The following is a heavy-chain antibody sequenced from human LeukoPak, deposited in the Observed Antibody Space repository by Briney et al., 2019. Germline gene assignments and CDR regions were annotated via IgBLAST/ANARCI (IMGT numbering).Heavy chain of an antibody. CDR1: GFTFSQYW. V-gene: IGHV3-7*03. D-gene: IGHD5-18*01. CDR3: ASLDTAKQPLANH. J-gene: IGHJ5*02. CDR2: IRQDGHEN. Sequence: GGSLRLSCAASGFTFSQYWMSWVRQAPGKGLEWVANIRQDGHENYYADSVKGRFTISKNSAKNSLYLQMNTLRVEDTAMYYCASLDTAKQPLANHWGQGTLVTVSS.